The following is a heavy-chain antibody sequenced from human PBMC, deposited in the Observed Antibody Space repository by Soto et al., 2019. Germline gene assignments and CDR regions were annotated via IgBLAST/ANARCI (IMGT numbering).Heavy chain of an antibody. CDR1: GDTFSSYA. V-gene: IGHV1-69*01. CDR2: IIPMFGTA. J-gene: IGHJ4*02. CDR3: ARVGPAQCYGSSGYYSPLDY. Sequence: QVQLVQSGAEVKKPGSSVKVSCKASGDTFSSYAINWVRQAPGQGLEWMGGIIPMFGTANYAQKFKGRVRITAGESTSTGYMELSSLRSEDTAVYYCARVGPAQCYGSSGYYSPLDYWGEGTLVTVSS. D-gene: IGHD3-22*01.